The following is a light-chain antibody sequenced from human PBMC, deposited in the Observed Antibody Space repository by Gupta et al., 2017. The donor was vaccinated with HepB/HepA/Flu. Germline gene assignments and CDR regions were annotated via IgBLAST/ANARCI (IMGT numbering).Light chain of an antibody. CDR3: HQNYDVFQWT. J-gene: IGKJ1*01. CDR1: QNCLYSSNNKHS. CDR2: CAS. V-gene: IGKV4-1*01. Sequence: DIVFTQSTDSLAVSLGATVTISCKSTQNCLYSSNNKHSLAWYQQRPVQPPKFLLSCASQRPAGVPDRFSGDGYGTGFSLTIRNRQADDVARYYCHQNYDVFQWTFGQGTKVEI.